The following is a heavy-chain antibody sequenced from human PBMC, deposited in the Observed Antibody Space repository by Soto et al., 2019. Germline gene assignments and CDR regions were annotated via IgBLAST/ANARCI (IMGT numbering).Heavy chain of an antibody. CDR2: IWYDGSNK. D-gene: IGHD4-17*01. V-gene: IGHV3-33*01. CDR3: ARDTYGDYRYYYYGMDV. CDR1: GFTFSSYG. Sequence: GGSLRLSCAASGFTFSSYGMHWVRQAPGKWLEWVAVIWYDGSNKYYADSVKGRFTISRDNSKNTLYLQMNSLRAEDTAVYYCARDTYGDYRYYYYGMDVWGQGTTVTVSS. J-gene: IGHJ6*02.